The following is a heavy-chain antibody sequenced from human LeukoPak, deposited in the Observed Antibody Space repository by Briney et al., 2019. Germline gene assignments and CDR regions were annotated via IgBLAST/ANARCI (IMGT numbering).Heavy chain of an antibody. CDR2: IYYSGST. Sequence: SETLSPTCSVSGGSISSNNYYWGWIRQPPGTGLEWIGYIYYSGSTYYNPSLKSRVTISVDTSKNQFSLKLSSVTAADTAVYYCARREDGRYTIDYWGQGTLVTVSS. J-gene: IGHJ4*02. CDR1: GGSISSNNYY. V-gene: IGHV4-39*01. CDR3: ARREDGRYTIDY. D-gene: IGHD5-24*01.